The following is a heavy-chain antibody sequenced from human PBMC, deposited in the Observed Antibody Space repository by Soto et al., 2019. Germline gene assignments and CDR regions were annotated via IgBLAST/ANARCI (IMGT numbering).Heavy chain of an antibody. J-gene: IGHJ6*02. V-gene: IGHV4-39*01. D-gene: IGHD2-15*01. CDR3: APLSVSLSGPYGIHV. Sequence: SETLSLTCIVSGYSVSSSDYYWAWIRQPPGKGLEWIGSMLYSGLTYYKPSLKSRVTLSVDTSKNQFSVRLNSVTASDTAVYYCAPLSVSLSGPYGIHVWGQGTTVTVSS. CDR2: MLYSGLT. CDR1: GYSVSSSDYY.